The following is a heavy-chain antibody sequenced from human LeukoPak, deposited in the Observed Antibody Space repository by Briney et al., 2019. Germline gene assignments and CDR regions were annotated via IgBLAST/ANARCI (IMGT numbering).Heavy chain of an antibody. Sequence: ASVTVSCKASGYTFIGYYMHWVRPAAGQGLEWMGWIHPNSGGTNYAQKFQGRVTMTRDTSISTAYMELSSLRSDDTAVYYCAEEGQWLALNYYYGVDVWGRGTTVTVSS. J-gene: IGHJ6*02. V-gene: IGHV1-2*02. D-gene: IGHD6-19*01. CDR3: AEEGQWLALNYYYGVDV. CDR2: IHPNSGGT. CDR1: GYTFIGYY.